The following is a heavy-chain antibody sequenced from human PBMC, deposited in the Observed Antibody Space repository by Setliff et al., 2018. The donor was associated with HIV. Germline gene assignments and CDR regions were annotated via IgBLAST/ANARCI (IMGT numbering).Heavy chain of an antibody. CDR1: GGSFSGYY. CDR3: ARGPRGLYYYYMDV. D-gene: IGHD3-10*01. Sequence: SETLSLTCTVSGGSFSGYYWSWIRQPPGKGLEWIGEINHSGSTNYNLYLKSRVTISVDTSKNQFSLKLSSVTAADTAVYYCARGPRGLYYYYMDVWGKGTTVTVSS. V-gene: IGHV4-34*01. CDR2: INHSGST. J-gene: IGHJ6*03.